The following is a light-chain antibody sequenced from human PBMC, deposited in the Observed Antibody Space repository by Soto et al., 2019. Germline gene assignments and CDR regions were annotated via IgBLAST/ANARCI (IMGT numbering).Light chain of an antibody. CDR1: QSVNSR. CDR3: QQYFTSPIT. V-gene: IGKV3-20*01. J-gene: IGKJ5*01. CDR2: GAS. Sequence: IVLTQSPVTLPLSPGERATLYCRASQSVNSRLAWYQHKPGQAPRLLISGASNRASGIPARFSAWGSGTDFTLTISRVEPADFAFYYCQQYFTSPITFGQGTRLDI.